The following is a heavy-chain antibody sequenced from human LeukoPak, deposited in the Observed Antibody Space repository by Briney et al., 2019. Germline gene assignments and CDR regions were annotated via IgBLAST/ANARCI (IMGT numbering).Heavy chain of an antibody. CDR1: GGSISSYS. CDR3: ARQLISGSYSGFDY. Sequence: PSETLSLTCTVSGGSISSYSWSWIRQPPGKGLEWIGYMYSGGSTKYKSSLKSRVTISVDTSKNQFSLKLSSVTAADTAMYYCARQLISGSYSGFDYWGQGTLVTVSS. V-gene: IGHV4-59*08. D-gene: IGHD1-26*01. J-gene: IGHJ4*02. CDR2: MYSGGST.